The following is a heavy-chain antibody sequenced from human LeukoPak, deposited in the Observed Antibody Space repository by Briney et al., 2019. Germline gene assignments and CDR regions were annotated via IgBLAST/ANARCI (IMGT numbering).Heavy chain of an antibody. CDR2: ISGGGGST. CDR1: GFTFSSYA. V-gene: IGHV3-23*01. Sequence: PGGSLRLSCAASGFTFSSYAMIWVRQAPGKGLEWVSAISGGGGSTYYADSVKGRFTISRDNSKNTMYVQMNSLRAEDTAVYYCLSRGVGGYPYWGQGTLVTVSS. D-gene: IGHD3-22*01. J-gene: IGHJ4*02. CDR3: LSRGVGGYPY.